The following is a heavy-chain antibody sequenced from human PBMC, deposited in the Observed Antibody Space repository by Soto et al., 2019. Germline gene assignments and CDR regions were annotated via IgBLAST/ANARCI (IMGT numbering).Heavy chain of an antibody. CDR1: GYTFTSYD. V-gene: IGHV1-8*01. Sequence: ASLKVSCKTSGYTFTSYDINWVRQATGQGLEWMGWMNPNSGNTGYAQKFQGRVTMTRNTSISTAYMELSSLRSEDTAVYYCARGFFHVLRFLDIPVGRDPYYFDYWGQGTLVTVSS. J-gene: IGHJ4*02. CDR3: ARGFFHVLRFLDIPVGRDPYYFDY. CDR2: MNPNSGNT. D-gene: IGHD3-3*01.